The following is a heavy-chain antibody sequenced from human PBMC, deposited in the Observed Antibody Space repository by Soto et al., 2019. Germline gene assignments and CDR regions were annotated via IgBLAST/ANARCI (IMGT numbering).Heavy chain of an antibody. D-gene: IGHD2-8*01. J-gene: IGHJ6*03. Sequence: GGSLRLSCAASGFTFSSYAMSWVRQAPGKRLEWVSAISGSGGSTYYADSVKGRFTISRDNSKNTLYLQMNSLRAEDTAVYYCSNLPLHFATGVCRHYYYYYMDVWGKGTTVTVSS. CDR2: ISGSGGST. CDR3: SNLPLHFATGVCRHYYYYYMDV. CDR1: GFTFSSYA. V-gene: IGHV3-23*01.